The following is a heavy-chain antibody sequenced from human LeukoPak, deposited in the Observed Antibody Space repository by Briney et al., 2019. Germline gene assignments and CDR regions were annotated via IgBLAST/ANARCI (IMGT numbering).Heavy chain of an antibody. V-gene: IGHV3-74*01. J-gene: IGHJ4*02. Sequence: GRSLRLSCAASGFTFSTYWMQWVRQAPGKGLVWVSRINSDGSSTSYADSVKGRFTISRDNAKNTLYLQMNSLRAEDTAVYYCVGRGGYCSSTSCYETEQYFDYWGQGTLVTVSA. CDR1: GFTFSTYW. D-gene: IGHD2-2*01. CDR2: INSDGSST. CDR3: VGRGGYCSSTSCYETEQYFDY.